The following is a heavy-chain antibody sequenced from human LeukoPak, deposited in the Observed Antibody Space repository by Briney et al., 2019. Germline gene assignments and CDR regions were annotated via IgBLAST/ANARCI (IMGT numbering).Heavy chain of an antibody. J-gene: IGHJ2*01. Sequence: SETLSLTCTVSGASVSSGYWSWIRQPPGQGLEWIGNIYNSGSTNYNPSLKSRVTISVDTSKNQYSLKLSSVTAADTAVYYCAVIQGDHGYWSIEIWGRSTLFSVSS. D-gene: IGHD2-21*02. CDR1: GASVSSGY. V-gene: IGHV4-59*02. CDR3: AVIQGDHGYWSIEI. CDR2: IYNSGST.